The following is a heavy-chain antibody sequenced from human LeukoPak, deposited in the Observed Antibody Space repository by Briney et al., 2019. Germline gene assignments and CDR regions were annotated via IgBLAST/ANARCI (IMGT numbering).Heavy chain of an antibody. J-gene: IGHJ4*02. D-gene: IGHD4-17*01. CDR2: INCNGGST. CDR3: ARDLDYGLDY. CDR1: GFSFADYV. Sequence: GGALRLSCAASGFSFADYVMSWGRQGLGEGLEWVSGINCNGGSTGYADSAKGRFTISRDNAKNSLYLQMYSLRAEDTALYHCARDLDYGLDYWGQGTLVTVSS. V-gene: IGHV3-20*01.